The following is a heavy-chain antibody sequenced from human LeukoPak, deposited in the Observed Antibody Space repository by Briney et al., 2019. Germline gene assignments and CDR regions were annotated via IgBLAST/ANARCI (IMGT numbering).Heavy chain of an antibody. J-gene: IGHJ4*02. CDR1: GFTFSDYY. Sequence: GGSLRLSCAASGFTFSDYYMSWIRQAPGKGLEWVSYISSSGSTIYYADSVKGRFTISRDNAKNSLYLQMNSLRAEDTAVYYCARDSNYYYDSSGYYPQFDYWSQGTLVTVSS. D-gene: IGHD3-22*01. V-gene: IGHV3-11*04. CDR3: ARDSNYYYDSSGYYPQFDY. CDR2: ISSSGSTI.